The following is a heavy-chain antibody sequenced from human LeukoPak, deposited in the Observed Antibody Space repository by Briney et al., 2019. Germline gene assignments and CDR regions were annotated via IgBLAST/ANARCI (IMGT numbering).Heavy chain of an antibody. V-gene: IGHV4-61*02. CDR3: ASDLGY. J-gene: IGHJ4*02. CDR2: IYNSGTT. Sequence: SETLSLTCTVSGGSISSGGSYWSWIRQPPGKGLEWIGRIYNSGTTNHSPSLKSRLTISVDTSKNQISLKLNAVTAADTAVYYCASDLGYWGQGTLVTVSS. CDR1: GGSISSGGSY.